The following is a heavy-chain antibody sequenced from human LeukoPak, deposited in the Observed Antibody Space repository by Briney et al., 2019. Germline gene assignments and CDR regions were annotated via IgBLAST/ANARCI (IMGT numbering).Heavy chain of an antibody. Sequence: ASVKVSCKASGYTFTNYYIHWVRQAPGQGLECMGIINPSGGSTSYAQKFQGRVTMTRDTSISTAYMDLSRMTSDDTAVYYCARVRPRIDGSGTSYLRLYYFDYWGQGTLVTVSS. V-gene: IGHV1-46*01. J-gene: IGHJ4*02. D-gene: IGHD3-10*01. CDR1: GYTFTNYY. CDR2: INPSGGST. CDR3: ARVRPRIDGSGTSYLRLYYFDY.